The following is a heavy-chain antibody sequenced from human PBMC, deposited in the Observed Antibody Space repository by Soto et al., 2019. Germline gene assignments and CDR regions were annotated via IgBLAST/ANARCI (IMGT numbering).Heavy chain of an antibody. J-gene: IGHJ4*02. V-gene: IGHV3-33*01. Sequence: QVHLMESGGGVVQPGRSLRLSCAASGFTFSSYGMHWVRQAPGKGLEWVAVIWYDGSNKQYVDSVKGRFTISRDNSKNTLYLQMNSLRAGNPVVYSCARVLAHYSFDYWGQGTLVTVSS. CDR1: GFTFSSYG. CDR3: ARVLAHYSFDY. D-gene: IGHD3-3*01. CDR2: IWYDGSNK.